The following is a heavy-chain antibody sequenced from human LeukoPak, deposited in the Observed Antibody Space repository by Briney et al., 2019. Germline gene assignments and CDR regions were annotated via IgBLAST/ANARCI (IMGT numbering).Heavy chain of an antibody. Sequence: PSETLSLTCTVSGGSISSGGYYWSWIRQHPGKGLEWIGYIYYSGSTYYNPSLKSRVPISVDTSKNYFSLKLSSVTAADTAVYYCARQRGYCSGGSCYRTPHFDYWGQGTLVTVSS. V-gene: IGHV4-39*01. CDR2: IYYSGST. CDR1: GGSISSGGYY. J-gene: IGHJ4*02. CDR3: ARQRGYCSGGSCYRTPHFDY. D-gene: IGHD2-15*01.